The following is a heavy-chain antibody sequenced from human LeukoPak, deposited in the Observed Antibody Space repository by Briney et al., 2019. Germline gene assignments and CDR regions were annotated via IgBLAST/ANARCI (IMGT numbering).Heavy chain of an antibody. Sequence: GGSLRLSCTASGFTLRNYDMHWVRQTTEKGLEWVSGIGIQDDTFYPDSVKGRFTISRENAKNSFYLQMNSLRARDTAVYYCARGRFVLVPSLERWYFDLWGRGTLVTVSS. V-gene: IGHV3-13*01. J-gene: IGHJ2*01. CDR1: GFTLRNYD. CDR2: IGIQDDT. D-gene: IGHD2-8*02. CDR3: ARGRFVLVPSLERWYFDL.